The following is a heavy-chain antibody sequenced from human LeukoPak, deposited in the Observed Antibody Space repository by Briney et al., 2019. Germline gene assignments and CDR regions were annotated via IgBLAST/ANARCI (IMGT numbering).Heavy chain of an antibody. Sequence: GASVKVSCKASGYTFTGYYMHWVRQAPGQGLEWMGWINPNSGGTNYAQKFQGRVTMTRDTSISTAYMELSRLGSDDTAVYYCARAPDHGDDGNYGMDVWGQGTTVTVSS. D-gene: IGHD4-17*01. V-gene: IGHV1-2*02. CDR3: ARAPDHGDDGNYGMDV. CDR1: GYTFTGYY. J-gene: IGHJ6*02. CDR2: INPNSGGT.